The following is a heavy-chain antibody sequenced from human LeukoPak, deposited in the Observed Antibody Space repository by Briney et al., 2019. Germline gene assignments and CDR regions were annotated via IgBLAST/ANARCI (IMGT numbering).Heavy chain of an antibody. J-gene: IGHJ4*02. CDR3: ARYSGVPAAISY. CDR2: IYYSGST. CDR1: GGSISSHY. D-gene: IGHD2-2*01. V-gene: IGHV4-59*11. Sequence: SETLSLTCTASGGSISSHYRRWIRQPPGKGLEWIGYIYYSGSTNYNPSLKSRVTISVDTSKNQFSLKLSSVTAADTAVYYCARYSGVPAAISYWGQGTLVTVSS.